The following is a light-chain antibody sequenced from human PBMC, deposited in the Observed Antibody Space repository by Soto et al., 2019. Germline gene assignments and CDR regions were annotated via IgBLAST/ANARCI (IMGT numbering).Light chain of an antibody. V-gene: IGLV1-44*01. CDR3: ASWDDILHGPL. CDR1: TSNFGTKS. CDR2: NSD. Sequence: QSVLTQPPSASGTPGQRVTTSCSGATSNFGTKSVNWYQHLPGAAPRLLIYNSDQRPSGVPDRFSGSKSGTSASLAISGLQSADEGDYFCASWDDILHGPLFGGGTKVTVL. J-gene: IGLJ2*01.